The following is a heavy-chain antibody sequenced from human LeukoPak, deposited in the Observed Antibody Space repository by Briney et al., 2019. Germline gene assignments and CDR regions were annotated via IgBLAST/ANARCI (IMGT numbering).Heavy chain of an antibody. V-gene: IGHV3-30*04. CDR1: GFTFSSYA. CDR2: ISYDGSNK. D-gene: IGHD2-15*01. CDR3: ATLEDDYGDY. J-gene: IGHJ4*02. Sequence: GGSLRLSCAASGFTFSSYAMHWVRQAPGKGLEWVAVISYDGSNKYYADSVKGRFTISRDNAKNTLYLQMNTLRVEDTAVYYCATLEDDYGDYWGQGTLSPSPQ.